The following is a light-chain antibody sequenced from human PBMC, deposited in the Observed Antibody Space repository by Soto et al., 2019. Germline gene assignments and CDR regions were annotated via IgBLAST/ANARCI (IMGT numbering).Light chain of an antibody. J-gene: IGKJ4*01. CDR1: QDISNY. CDR3: QQYDNLPLP. Sequence: DIQMTHSPSSLSASVGDRFTITCEASQDISNYLNWYQQKPGKAPKLLIYDASNLETGVPSRFSGSGSGTDFTFTISSLQPEDIATYYCQQYDNLPLPFGGGTKVDIK. CDR2: DAS. V-gene: IGKV1-33*01.